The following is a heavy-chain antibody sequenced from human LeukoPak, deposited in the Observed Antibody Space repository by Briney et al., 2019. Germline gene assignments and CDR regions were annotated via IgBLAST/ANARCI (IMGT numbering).Heavy chain of an antibody. J-gene: IGHJ4*02. CDR1: GGTFSSYV. V-gene: IGHV1-69*13. CDR3: ARDFDGYSDY. Sequence: SVKVSCKASGGTFSSYVISWVRQAPGQGLEWMGGINPIFGTANYAQKFQGRVTITAGESTSTAYMELSSLRSEDTAVYYCARDFDGYSDYWGQGTLVTVSS. D-gene: IGHD3-9*01. CDR2: INPIFGTA.